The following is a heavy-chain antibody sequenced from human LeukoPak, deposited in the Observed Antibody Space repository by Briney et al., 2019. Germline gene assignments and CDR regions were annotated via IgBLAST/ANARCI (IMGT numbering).Heavy chain of an antibody. Sequence: PSQTLSLTCTVSGGSISSYYWSWVRQPAGKGLEWLGPINTSGSTNYNPSLKSRVTMSVDTSKNQFSLKLSSVTAADTAVYYCARVVRYFAWLDYWGQGTLVTVSS. CDR3: ARVVRYFAWLDY. D-gene: IGHD3-9*01. J-gene: IGHJ4*02. CDR1: GGSISSYY. CDR2: INTSGST. V-gene: IGHV4-4*07.